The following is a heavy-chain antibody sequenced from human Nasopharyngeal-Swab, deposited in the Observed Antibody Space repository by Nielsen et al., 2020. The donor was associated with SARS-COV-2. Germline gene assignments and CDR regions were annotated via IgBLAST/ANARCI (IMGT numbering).Heavy chain of an antibody. V-gene: IGHV4-39*01. CDR2: IYYSGST. Sequence: WIRQPPGKGLEWIGYIYYSGSTYYNPSLKSRVTISIDTSRNQFSLRLSSMTAADTAMYYCARHGEGDYDRLRMGGFDYWGQGTLVTVSS. D-gene: IGHD4-17*01. CDR3: ARHGEGDYDRLRMGGFDY. J-gene: IGHJ4*02.